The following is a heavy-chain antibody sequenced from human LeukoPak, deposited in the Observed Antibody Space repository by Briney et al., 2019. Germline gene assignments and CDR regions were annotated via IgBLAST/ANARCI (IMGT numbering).Heavy chain of an antibody. CDR1: GGSISSSSYY. Sequence: PSETLSLTCTVSGGSISSSSYYWGWIRQPPGKGLEWIGSIYYSGSTYYNPSLKSRVTISVDTSKNQFSLKLSSVTAADTAVYYCARADILTGPYYTGSFDYWGQGTLVTVSS. V-gene: IGHV4-39*01. D-gene: IGHD3-9*01. CDR3: ARADILTGPYYTGSFDY. CDR2: IYYSGST. J-gene: IGHJ4*02.